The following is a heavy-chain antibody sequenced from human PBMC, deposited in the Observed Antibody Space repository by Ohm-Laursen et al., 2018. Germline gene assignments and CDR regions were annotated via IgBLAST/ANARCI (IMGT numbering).Heavy chain of an antibody. V-gene: IGHV3-11*01. J-gene: IGHJ6*02. CDR1: GFTFSDYY. CDR3: AKDQGSGWYRFYYYGMDV. CDR2: ISSSGSTI. D-gene: IGHD6-19*01. Sequence: SLRLSCTASGFTFSDYYMSWIRQAPGKGLEWVSYISSSGSTIYYADSVKGRFTISRDNSKNTLYLQMNSLRAEDTAVYYCAKDQGSGWYRFYYYGMDVWGQGTTVTVSS.